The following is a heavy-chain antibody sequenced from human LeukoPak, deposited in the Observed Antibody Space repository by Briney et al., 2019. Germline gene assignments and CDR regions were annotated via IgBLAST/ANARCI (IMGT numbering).Heavy chain of an antibody. CDR3: AREPLVGYFDY. J-gene: IGHJ4*02. CDR2: IYYSGST. V-gene: IGHV4-61*01. CDR1: GGSVSSTLYY. D-gene: IGHD1-26*01. Sequence: SETLSLTCTVSGGSVSSTLYYWTWIRQPPGKGLEWIGYIYYSGSTNYNPSLKSRVTISVDTSKNQFSLKLSSVTAADTAVYYCAREPLVGYFDYWGQGTLVTVSS.